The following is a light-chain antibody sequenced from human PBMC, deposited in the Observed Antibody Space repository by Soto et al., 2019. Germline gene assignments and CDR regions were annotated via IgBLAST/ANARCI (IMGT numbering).Light chain of an antibody. CDR1: QTISSW. CDR2: KAS. J-gene: IGKJ1*01. Sequence: DIQMTQYTSTLSASVGDRVTITCRASQTISSWLAWYQQKPGKAPKLLIYKASTLKSGVPSRFSGSGSGTEFTLTISSLQPDDFATYYCQHYNSYSEAFGQGTNVDI. CDR3: QHYNSYSEA. V-gene: IGKV1-5*03.